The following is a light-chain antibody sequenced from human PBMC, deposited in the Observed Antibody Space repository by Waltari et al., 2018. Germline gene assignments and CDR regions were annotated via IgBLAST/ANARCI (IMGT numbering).Light chain of an antibody. J-gene: IGLJ1*01. V-gene: IGLV2-14*03. CDR2: DVT. Sequence: QSALTQPASVSGSPGQSITISCTGTSSDVGGYNYVSWYQQHPGKAPKLILYDVTKRPSGVSNRFSGSKSGNMASLTISGLQPEDEADYYCSSYTSSSTYVFGTGTKVSVL. CDR1: SSDVGGYNY. CDR3: SSYTSSSTYV.